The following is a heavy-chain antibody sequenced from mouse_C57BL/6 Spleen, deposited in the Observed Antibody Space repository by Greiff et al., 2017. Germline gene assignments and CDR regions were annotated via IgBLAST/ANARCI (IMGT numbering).Heavy chain of an antibody. Sequence: VQLQQSGAELVRPGASVKLSCKASGYTFTNYCMHWVKQRPEQGLEWIGYINPGNGGTNYNEKFKGKATMTVDKSSSTAYMQLSSLTSEDSAAYYCAPYRSSNDYWGQGTTLTVSS. D-gene: IGHD1-1*01. CDR2: INPGNGGT. V-gene: IGHV1-53*01. CDR3: APYRSSNDY. J-gene: IGHJ2*01. CDR1: GYTFTNYC.